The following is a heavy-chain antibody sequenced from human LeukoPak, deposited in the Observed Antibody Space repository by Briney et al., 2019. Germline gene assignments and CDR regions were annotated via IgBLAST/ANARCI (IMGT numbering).Heavy chain of an antibody. CDR2: ISYDGSNK. V-gene: IGHV3-30*04. D-gene: IGHD1-1*01. CDR3: ARDLKRGERRMDY. Sequence: GGSLRLSCAASGFTFSSYAMHWVRQAPGKGLEWVAVISYDGSNKYYADSVKGRFTISRDNSKNTLYLQMNSLRAEDTAVYYCARDLKRGERRMDYWGQGTLVTVSS. J-gene: IGHJ4*02. CDR1: GFTFSSYA.